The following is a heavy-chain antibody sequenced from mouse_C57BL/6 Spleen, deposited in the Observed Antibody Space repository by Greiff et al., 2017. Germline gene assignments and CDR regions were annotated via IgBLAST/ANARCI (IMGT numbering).Heavy chain of an antibody. CDR2: INPSTGGT. J-gene: IGHJ4*01. CDR3: ARTFTTVVPYAMDY. V-gene: IGHV1-42*01. D-gene: IGHD1-1*01. Sequence: VQLKQSGPELVKPGASVKISCKASGYSFTGYYMNWVKQSPEKSLEWIGEINPSTGGTTYNQKFKAKATLTVDKSSSTAYMQLKSLTSEDSAVYYCARTFTTVVPYAMDYWGQGTSVTVSS. CDR1: GYSFTGYY.